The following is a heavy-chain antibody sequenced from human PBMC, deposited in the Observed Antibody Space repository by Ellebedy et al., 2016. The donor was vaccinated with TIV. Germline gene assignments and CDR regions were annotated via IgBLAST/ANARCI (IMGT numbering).Heavy chain of an antibody. Sequence: GESLKISXVASGFTFGRYRMHWVRQAPGNKLVWVSRIKSDGSSTTYADSVKGRFTTSRDNARNTLYLQMNSLRGEDTAVYFCARDRGDYSISGLWGQGTLVTVSS. D-gene: IGHD4-11*01. CDR1: GFTFGRYR. CDR3: ARDRGDYSISGL. J-gene: IGHJ4*02. CDR2: IKSDGSST. V-gene: IGHV3-74*01.